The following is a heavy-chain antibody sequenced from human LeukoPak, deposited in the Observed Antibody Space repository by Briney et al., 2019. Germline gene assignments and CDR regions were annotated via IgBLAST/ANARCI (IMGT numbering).Heavy chain of an antibody. CDR1: GFTVSNNY. CDR2: VNRDGSST. CDR3: TRDTFGPDDY. D-gene: IGHD1-14*01. V-gene: IGHV3-74*01. Sequence: GGSLRLSCAASGFTVSNNYMSWVRQAPGKGLVWVSRVNRDGSSTSYADSVKGRFTISRDNAKNTLYLQMNSLRAEDTAVYYCTRDTFGPDDYWGQGTLVAVSS. J-gene: IGHJ4*02.